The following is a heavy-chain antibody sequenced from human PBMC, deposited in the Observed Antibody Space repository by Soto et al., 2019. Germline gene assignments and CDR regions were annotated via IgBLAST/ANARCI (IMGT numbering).Heavy chain of an antibody. V-gene: IGHV1-69*13. J-gene: IGHJ6*02. CDR1: GGTFGSYA. D-gene: IGHD3-3*01. CDR2: IIPIFGTA. CDR3: ARVLYDFWSGYYHYYYYGMDV. Sequence: GASVKLSCKASGGTFGSYAISWVRQAPRQGLEWMGGIIPIFGTANYAQKFQGRVTITADESTSTAYMELSSLRSEDTAVYYCARVLYDFWSGYYHYYYYGMDVWGQGTTVTVSS.